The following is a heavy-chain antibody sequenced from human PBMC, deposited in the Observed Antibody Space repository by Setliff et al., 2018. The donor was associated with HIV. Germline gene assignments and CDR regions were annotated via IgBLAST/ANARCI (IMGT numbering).Heavy chain of an antibody. Sequence: ASVKVSCKASGGAFSSYALSWVRQAPGQGLEWMGWISGDNGNTKYAQKLQGRVTMTRDTSISTAYMELSRLRSDDTALYYCARTLYSSFSSFDYWGQGTLVTVSS. J-gene: IGHJ4*02. CDR3: ARTLYSSFSSFDY. CDR2: ISGDNGNT. CDR1: GGAFSSYA. D-gene: IGHD6-19*01. V-gene: IGHV1-18*01.